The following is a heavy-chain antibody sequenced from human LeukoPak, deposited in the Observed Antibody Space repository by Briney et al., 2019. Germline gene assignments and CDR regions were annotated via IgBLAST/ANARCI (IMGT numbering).Heavy chain of an antibody. V-gene: IGHV4-34*01. D-gene: IGHD3-16*01. CDR2: INHSGST. Sequence: SETLSLTCAVYGGSFSGYYWSWIRQPPGKGLEWIGEINHSGSTNYNPSLKSRVTISVATSKNQCSLKLSSVTAADTAVYYCARGSGGGYYFDYWGQGTLVTVSS. J-gene: IGHJ4*02. CDR1: GGSFSGYY. CDR3: ARGSGGGYYFDY.